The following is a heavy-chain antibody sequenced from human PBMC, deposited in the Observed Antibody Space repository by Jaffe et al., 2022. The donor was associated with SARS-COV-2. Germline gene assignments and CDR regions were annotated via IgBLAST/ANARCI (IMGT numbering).Heavy chain of an antibody. CDR2: IWYDGSNK. Sequence: QVQLVESGGGVVQPGRSLRLSCAASGFTFSSYGMHWVRQAPGKGLEWVAVIWYDGSNKYFADSVKGRFTISRDNSKSTLYLQMNSLRAEDTAVYYCARDKCAAAGTCYYYGMDVWGQGTTVTVSS. J-gene: IGHJ6*02. V-gene: IGHV3-33*01. CDR3: ARDKCAAAGTCYYYGMDV. D-gene: IGHD6-13*01. CDR1: GFTFSSYG.